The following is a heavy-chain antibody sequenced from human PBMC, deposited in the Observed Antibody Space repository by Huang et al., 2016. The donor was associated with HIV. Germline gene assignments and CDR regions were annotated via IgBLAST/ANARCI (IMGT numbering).Heavy chain of an antibody. Sequence: QVQLVQSRAEVKKPGASVKVSCKVSEYTLTEFSIHWVRQPPGKGLEWMGGFDPEMGETIYAQKFQGRVTMTEDTSTETAFMELSGLRPEDTAVYYCATGFDVFFDFWGQGTLVTVSS. D-gene: IGHD3-9*01. J-gene: IGHJ4*02. CDR1: EYTLTEFS. CDR3: ATGFDVFFDF. V-gene: IGHV1-24*01. CDR2: FDPEMGET.